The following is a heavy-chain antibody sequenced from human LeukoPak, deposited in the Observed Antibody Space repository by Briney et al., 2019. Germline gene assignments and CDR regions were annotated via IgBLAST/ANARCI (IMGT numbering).Heavy chain of an antibody. CDR2: INPSGGST. CDR1: GYTFTSYY. V-gene: IGHV1-46*01. D-gene: IGHD2-8*01. Sequence: ASVKVSCKGFGYTFTSYYMHLVRQAPGQRVEWVGIINPSGGSTSYAQKFQGRVTMTRDMSTSTVYMELSSLRSEDTAVYYCARQARAGSNDYYMDVWGKGTTVTVSS. J-gene: IGHJ6*03. CDR3: ARQARAGSNDYYMDV.